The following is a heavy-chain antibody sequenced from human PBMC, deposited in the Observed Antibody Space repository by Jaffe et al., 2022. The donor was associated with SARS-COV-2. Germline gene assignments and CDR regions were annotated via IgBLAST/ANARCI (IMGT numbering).Heavy chain of an antibody. CDR2: IDSSSTTM. CDR3: ARDYYFGFDY. J-gene: IGHJ4*02. Sequence: EVELVESGGGLVEPGGSLRLSCVASGFRFNSNSMNWVRQAPGKGLEWVAYIDSSSTTMYYADSVKGRFTISRDNAKNSLYLQINSLRVEDTAVYYCARDYYFGFDYWGQGTLVAVSS. D-gene: IGHD3-9*01. CDR1: GFRFNSNS. V-gene: IGHV3-48*01.